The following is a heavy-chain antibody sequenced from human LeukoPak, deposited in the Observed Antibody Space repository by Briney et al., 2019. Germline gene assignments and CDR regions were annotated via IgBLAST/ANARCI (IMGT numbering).Heavy chain of an antibody. CDR1: GFNFGSYW. CDR3: ERDESVENSYQDYIHMDV. V-gene: IGHV3-7*01. J-gene: IGHJ6*04. D-gene: IGHD5-18*01. Sequence: GGSLRLSCVASGFNFGSYWMSWVRQAPGEELEWVANIKRDGGEKYYVDSVKGRFTISRDNAKKSLYLQMNSLRGDDTAVYFCERDESVENSYQDYIHMDVWGAGTTVIVSS. CDR2: IKRDGGEK.